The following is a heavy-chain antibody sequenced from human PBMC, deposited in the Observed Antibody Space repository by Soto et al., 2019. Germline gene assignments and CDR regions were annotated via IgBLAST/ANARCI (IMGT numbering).Heavy chain of an antibody. V-gene: IGHV4-59*12. D-gene: IGHD4-4*01. CDR1: GGSISSYY. CDR2: LYYGGSA. J-gene: IGHJ4*02. Sequence: TSETLSLTCTVSGGSISSYYWNWIRQPPGKGLEWIGFLYYGGSAHFNPSLKSRVTISGDTSKNQFSLKLTSVTAADTAMYYCARANSNSPQRHFDYWGQGTLVTVSS. CDR3: ARANSNSPQRHFDY.